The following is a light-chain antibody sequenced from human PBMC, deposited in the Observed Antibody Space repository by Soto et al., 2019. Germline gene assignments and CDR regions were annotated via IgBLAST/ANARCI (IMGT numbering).Light chain of an antibody. CDR1: QSVSSSY. CDR3: QQYGSSPPYT. J-gene: IGKJ2*01. CDR2: GAS. Sequence: EIGLTQSPGTLSLSPGERATLSCRASQSVSSSYLAWYQQKPGQAPRLLIYGASSRATGIPDRFSGSGSGTEFILPISRLEPEDFAVYYCQQYGSSPPYTFGQGTKLEIK. V-gene: IGKV3-20*01.